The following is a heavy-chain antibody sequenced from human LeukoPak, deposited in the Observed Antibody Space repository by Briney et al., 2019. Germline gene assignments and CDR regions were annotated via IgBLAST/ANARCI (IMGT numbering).Heavy chain of an antibody. J-gene: IGHJ4*02. CDR2: IYYSGST. V-gene: IGHV4-31*03. Sequence: SETVSLTCTVSGGSISSGGYYWTWIRQHPGKGLEWIGYIYYSGSTYYNPSLKSRVTISVDTSKNQFSLKLSSVTAADTAVYYCARDAVEYFDYWGQGTLVTVSS. CDR1: GGSISSGGYY. CDR3: ARDAVEYFDY.